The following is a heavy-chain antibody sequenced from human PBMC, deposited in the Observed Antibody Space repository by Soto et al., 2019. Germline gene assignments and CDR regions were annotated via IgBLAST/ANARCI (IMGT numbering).Heavy chain of an antibody. V-gene: IGHV1-46*01. D-gene: IGHD2-2*01. CDR2: INPSGGST. CDR3: ARDRAVVVPAAIAQLEFDP. CDR1: GYTFTSYY. J-gene: IGHJ5*02. Sequence: QVQLVQSGAEVKRPGASVKVSCNASGYTFTSYYMHWVRQAPGQGLEWMGIINPSGGSTSYAQKFQGRVTMTRDTSTSTVYMELSSLRSEDTAVYCCARDRAVVVPAAIAQLEFDPWCQGTLVTVSS.